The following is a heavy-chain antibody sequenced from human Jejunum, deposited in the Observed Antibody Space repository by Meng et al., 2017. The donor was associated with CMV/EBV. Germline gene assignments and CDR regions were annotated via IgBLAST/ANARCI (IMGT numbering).Heavy chain of an antibody. Sequence: SCAASGFTFSRYNMNWVRQAPGKGPEWVSFISGSSNYIFYAESMKGRFTISRDNAKNSLYLQMNSLRDEDTAVYYCARDRNWIFDYWGRGTLVTVSS. V-gene: IGHV3-21*04. J-gene: IGHJ4*02. D-gene: IGHD1-1*01. CDR1: GFTFSRYN. CDR3: ARDRNWIFDY. CDR2: ISGSSNYI.